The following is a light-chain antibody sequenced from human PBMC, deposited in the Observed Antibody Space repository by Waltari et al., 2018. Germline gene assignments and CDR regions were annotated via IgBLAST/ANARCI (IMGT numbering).Light chain of an antibody. Sequence: DIVMTQSPDSLAVSLGERDTLNCKSSQSVLYSSNNKNDLALYQQKPGQPPKLLIYWASTRESGVPDRFSGSGSGTDFTLTISSLQAEDVAVYYCQQYYSTPPTFGQGTKVEIK. CDR1: QSVLYSSNNKND. CDR3: QQYYSTPPT. V-gene: IGKV4-1*01. J-gene: IGKJ1*01. CDR2: WAS.